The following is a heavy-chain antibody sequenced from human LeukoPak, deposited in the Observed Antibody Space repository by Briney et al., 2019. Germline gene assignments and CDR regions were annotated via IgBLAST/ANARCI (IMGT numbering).Heavy chain of an antibody. J-gene: IGHJ4*02. CDR1: GFTFSSYS. Sequence: GGSLRLSCAASGFTFSSYSMNWVRQAPGKGLEWVSSISSSGYIYYADSVKGRSTISRDNAKNSLYLQMNSLRAEDTAVYYCARDHYFDYWGQGTLVTVSS. CDR3: ARDHYFDY. V-gene: IGHV3-21*01. CDR2: ISSSGYI.